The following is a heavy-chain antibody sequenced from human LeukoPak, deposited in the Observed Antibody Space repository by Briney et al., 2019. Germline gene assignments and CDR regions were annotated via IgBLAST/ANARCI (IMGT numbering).Heavy chain of an antibody. CDR2: ISSNGDST. D-gene: IGHD4-11*01. Sequence: GGSLRPSCAASGFTFSSYAMHWVRQAPGKGLEYVSAISSNGDSTYYANSVKGRFTISRDNSKNTLYLQMGSLRAEDMAVYYCARDQSPSNYPSYYMDVWGKGTTVTVSS. CDR3: ARDQSPSNYPSYYMDV. J-gene: IGHJ6*03. CDR1: GFTFSSYA. V-gene: IGHV3-64*01.